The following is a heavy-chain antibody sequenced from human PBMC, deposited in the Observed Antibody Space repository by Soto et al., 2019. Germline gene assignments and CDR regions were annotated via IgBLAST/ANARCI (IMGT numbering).Heavy chain of an antibody. J-gene: IGHJ4*02. V-gene: IGHV4-31*03. D-gene: IGHD6-19*01. CDR1: GGSISSGGYY. Sequence: SETLSLTCTVSGGSISSGGYYWSWIRQHPGKGLEWIGYIYYSGSTYYNPSLKSRVTISVDTSKNQFSLKLSSVTAADTAVYYCARDVTVAGIFGYFDYWGQGTLVTVSS. CDR3: ARDVTVAGIFGYFDY. CDR2: IYYSGST.